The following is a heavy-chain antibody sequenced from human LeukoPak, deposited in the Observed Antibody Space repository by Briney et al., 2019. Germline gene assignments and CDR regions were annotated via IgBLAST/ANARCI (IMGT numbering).Heavy chain of an antibody. V-gene: IGHV4-30-2*01. CDR1: GGSISSGGYY. CDR3: ARVGGTPDYYYYYYMDV. Sequence: SQTLSLTCTVSGGSISSGGYYWSWIRQPPGKGLEWIGYIYHSGSTYYNPSLKSRVTISVDRSKNQFSLKLSSVTAADTAVYYCARVGGTPDYYYYYYMDVWGKGTTVTVSS. D-gene: IGHD1-1*01. J-gene: IGHJ6*03. CDR2: IYHSGST.